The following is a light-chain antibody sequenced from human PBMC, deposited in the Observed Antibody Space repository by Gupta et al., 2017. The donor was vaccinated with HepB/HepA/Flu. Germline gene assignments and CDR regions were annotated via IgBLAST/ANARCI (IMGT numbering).Light chain of an antibody. CDR1: SGSIASNY. V-gene: IGLV6-57*03. J-gene: IGLJ2*01. CDR2: EDN. Sequence: NFMLTQPHSVSESPGKTVTISCTRSSGSIASNYVQWYQQRPGSAPTTVIYEDNQRPSGVPDRFSGSIDSSSNSASLTXSXLKTEDXADYYCQSYDSSNHVVFGGGTKLTAL. CDR3: QSYDSSNHVV.